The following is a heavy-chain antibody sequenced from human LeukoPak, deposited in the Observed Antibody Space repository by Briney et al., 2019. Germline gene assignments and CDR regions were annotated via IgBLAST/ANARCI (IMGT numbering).Heavy chain of an antibody. D-gene: IGHD6-13*01. CDR3: ARDSSMVAAAGYDP. J-gene: IGHJ5*02. CDR1: GFTFSSYS. CDR2: ISSSSSTI. V-gene: IGHV3-48*01. Sequence: PGGSLRLSCAASGFTFSSYSMNWVRQAPGKGLEWVSYISSSSSTIYYADSVKGRFTISRDNAKNSLYLQMNSLRAEDTAVYYCARDSSMVAAAGYDPWGQGTLVTVSS.